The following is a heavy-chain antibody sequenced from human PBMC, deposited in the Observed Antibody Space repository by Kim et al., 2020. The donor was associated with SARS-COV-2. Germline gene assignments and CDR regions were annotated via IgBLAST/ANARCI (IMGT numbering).Heavy chain of an antibody. D-gene: IGHD3-10*01. J-gene: IGHJ4*01. CDR1: GFSVSNNY. CDR2: IYSADNS. CDR3: ATAQGRRLSMIRGGGAYF. V-gene: IGHV3-53*01. Sequence: GGSLRLSCAASGFSVSNNYMSWVRQAPGKGLEWVSIIYSADNSDYADSVKGRFTISRDNSKNTLYLQMNSLRVDDTAVYYSATAQGRRLSMIRGGGAYF.